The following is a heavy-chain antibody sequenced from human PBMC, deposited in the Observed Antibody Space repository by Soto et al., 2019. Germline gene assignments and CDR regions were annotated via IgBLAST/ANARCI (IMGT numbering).Heavy chain of an antibody. CDR2: IDPSDSYT. J-gene: IGHJ6*02. Sequence: AGESLKISCLGSGDSFTSYWISWVRQMPGKGLEWMGRIDPSDSYTNYSPSFQGHVTISADKSISTAYLQWSSLKASDTAMYYCERHDAIYRAPIYYYYYGMDVWGQGTTVTTSS. V-gene: IGHV5-10-1*01. CDR3: ERHDAIYRAPIYYYYYGMDV. CDR1: GDSFTSYW. D-gene: IGHD3-3*01.